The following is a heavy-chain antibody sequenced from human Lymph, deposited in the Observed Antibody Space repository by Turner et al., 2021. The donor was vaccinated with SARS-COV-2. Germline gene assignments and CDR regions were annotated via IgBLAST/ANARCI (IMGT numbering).Heavy chain of an antibody. CDR3: ARDSSSGWQFDY. D-gene: IGHD6-19*01. CDR2: IKPNSGGT. J-gene: IGHJ4*02. V-gene: IGHV1-2*02. Sequence: QVQLVQSGAEVRNPGASVNVSCKASGYTFTGYYMHWVRQAPGQGLGWMGWIKPNSGGTYYAQKFQGRVTMTRDTSISTAYMELSRLRSDDTAVYYCARDSSSGWQFDYWGQGTLVTVSS. CDR1: GYTFTGYY.